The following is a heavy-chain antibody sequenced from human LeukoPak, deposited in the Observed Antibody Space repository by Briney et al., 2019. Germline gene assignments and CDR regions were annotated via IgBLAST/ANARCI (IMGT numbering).Heavy chain of an antibody. Sequence: ASVKVSCKASGYTFTSYYMHWGRQAPGQGLEWMGIINPSGGSTSYAQKFQGRVTMTRDTSTSTVYMELSSLRSEDTAVYYCARAVLGGWTDYWGQGTLVTVSS. J-gene: IGHJ4*02. D-gene: IGHD6-19*01. CDR2: INPSGGST. CDR3: ARAVLGGWTDY. V-gene: IGHV1-46*01. CDR1: GYTFTSYY.